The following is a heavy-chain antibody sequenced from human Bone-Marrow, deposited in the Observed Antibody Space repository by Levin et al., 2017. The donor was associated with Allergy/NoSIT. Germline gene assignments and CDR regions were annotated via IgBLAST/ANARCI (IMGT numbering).Heavy chain of an antibody. D-gene: IGHD6-13*01. CDR2: IKSTGDST. CDR3: AKLGGYRVDQAVITD. CDR1: GFTFSSYA. Sequence: GESLKISCAASGFTFSSYAMTWVRQAPGKGLEWVSGIKSTGDSTYYADSVRGRFTMSRDNSKNTLYLQMKTLRADDTAVYYCAKLGGYRVDQAVITDWGQGTLVTVSS. V-gene: IGHV3-23*01. J-gene: IGHJ4*01.